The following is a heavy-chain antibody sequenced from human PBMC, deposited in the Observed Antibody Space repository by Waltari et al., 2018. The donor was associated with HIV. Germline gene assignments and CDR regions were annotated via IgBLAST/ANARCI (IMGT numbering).Heavy chain of an antibody. CDR2: ISYDGSNK. J-gene: IGHJ4*02. Sequence: QVQLVESGGGVVQPGRSLRLSCAASGFTFSTYGIHWVRQAPGKGREWVAVISYDGSNKYYADSVKGRCTISRDNSKNTLYLQMNSLRAEDTAVYYCAKDKGGVTYIFDYWGQGTLVTVSS. CDR3: AKDKGGVTYIFDY. V-gene: IGHV3-30*18. CDR1: GFTFSTYG. D-gene: IGHD1-1*01.